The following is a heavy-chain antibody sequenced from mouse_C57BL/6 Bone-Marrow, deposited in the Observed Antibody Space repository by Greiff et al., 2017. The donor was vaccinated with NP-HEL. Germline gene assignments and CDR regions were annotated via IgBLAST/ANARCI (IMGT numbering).Heavy chain of an antibody. Sequence: QVTLKESGPGILQPSQSLSLTCSFSGFSLSTSGMGVGWLRQPPGMGLEWLVHIWWDDDKYYNPAQKSRPSTSKDTSKNQVLLKIAHADTADTATYYCARMGVSRDYGKFYFDYWGQGTTLTVSS. CDR2: IWWDDDK. D-gene: IGHD2-1*01. CDR1: GFSLSTSGMG. V-gene: IGHV8-8*01. CDR3: ARMGVSRDYGKFYFDY. J-gene: IGHJ2*01.